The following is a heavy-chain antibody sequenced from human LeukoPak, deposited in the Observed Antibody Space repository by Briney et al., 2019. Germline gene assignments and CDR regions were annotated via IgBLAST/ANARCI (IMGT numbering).Heavy chain of an antibody. CDR3: ARQKAPYYFDY. CDR1: GYTFTGFY. Sequence: ASVKVSCKASGYTFTGFYMHWVRQAPGQGLEWMGWINPNSGGTYYAQKFQGRVTMTWDTSISTAYMELSGLTSDDTAVYYCARQKAPYYFDYWGQGTLVTVSS. CDR2: INPNSGGT. J-gene: IGHJ4*02. V-gene: IGHV1-2*02.